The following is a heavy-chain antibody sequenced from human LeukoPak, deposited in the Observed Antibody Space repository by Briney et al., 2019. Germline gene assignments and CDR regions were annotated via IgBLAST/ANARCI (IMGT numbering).Heavy chain of an antibody. J-gene: IGHJ4*02. CDR1: GFTFSSYW. D-gene: IGHD3-3*01. V-gene: IGHV3-74*01. CDR2: INSDGSST. CDR3: TRDFGRSSYYFDF. Sequence: GGSLRLSCAASGFTFSSYWMHWVRQAPGKGLVWVSRINSDGSSTSYADSVKGRFTISRDNAKNTLYLQMNRLRVEDTAVYYCTRDFGRSSYYFDFWGQGTLVTVSS.